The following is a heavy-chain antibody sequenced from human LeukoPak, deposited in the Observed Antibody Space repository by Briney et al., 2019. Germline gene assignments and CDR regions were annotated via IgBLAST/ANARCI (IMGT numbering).Heavy chain of an antibody. J-gene: IGHJ4*02. Sequence: GGSLRLSCAASGFTFSSYAMSWVRQAPGKGLEWVSAISGSGGSTYYADSVKGRFTISRDNSKNTLYLQMNGLRAEDTAVYYCAKVKRQWLVGDFDYWGQGTLVTVSS. CDR2: ISGSGGST. CDR3: AKVKRQWLVGDFDY. CDR1: GFTFSSYA. V-gene: IGHV3-23*01. D-gene: IGHD6-19*01.